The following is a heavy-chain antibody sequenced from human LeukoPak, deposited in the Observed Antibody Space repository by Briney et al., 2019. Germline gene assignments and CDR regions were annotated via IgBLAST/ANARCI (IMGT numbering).Heavy chain of an antibody. D-gene: IGHD3-10*01. J-gene: IGHJ4*02. V-gene: IGHV3-30-3*01. CDR3: ARDLYGSGVFDY. CDR2: ISYDGSNK. Sequence: GRSLRLSCAASGFTFSTYALHWVRQAPDKGLEWVAVISYDGSNKYYADSVKGRFTISRDNSKNTLYLQMNSLRPEDTAVYYCARDLYGSGVFDYWGQGTLVTASS. CDR1: GFTFSTYA.